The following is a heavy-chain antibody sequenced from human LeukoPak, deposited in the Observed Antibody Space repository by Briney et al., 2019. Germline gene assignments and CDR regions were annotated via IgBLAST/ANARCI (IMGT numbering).Heavy chain of an antibody. J-gene: IGHJ5*02. D-gene: IGHD2-2*01. CDR1: GGSISSYY. Sequence: SETLSLTCTVSGGSISSYYWSWIRQPAGKGLEWIGRIYTSGSTNYNPSLKSRVTMSVDTSKNQSSLKLSSVTAADTAVYYCARGSIVVVPGARYNWFDPWGQGTLVTVSS. CDR3: ARGSIVVVPGARYNWFDP. V-gene: IGHV4-4*07. CDR2: IYTSGST.